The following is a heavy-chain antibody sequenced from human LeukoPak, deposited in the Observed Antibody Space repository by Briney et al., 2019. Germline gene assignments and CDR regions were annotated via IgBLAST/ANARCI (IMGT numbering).Heavy chain of an antibody. Sequence: GGSLRLSCAASGFTFSSYSMNWVRQAPGKGLEWVSYISSSSSTIYYADSVKGRFTISRDNAKNSLYLQMNSLRDEDTAVYYCARDRGSYYRLGAFDIWGQGTVVTVSS. CDR1: GFTFSSYS. J-gene: IGHJ3*02. CDR2: ISSSSSTI. CDR3: ARDRGSYYRLGAFDI. V-gene: IGHV3-48*02. D-gene: IGHD1-26*01.